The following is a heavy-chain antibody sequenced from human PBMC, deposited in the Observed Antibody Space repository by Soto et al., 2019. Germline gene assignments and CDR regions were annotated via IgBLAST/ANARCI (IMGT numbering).Heavy chain of an antibody. Sequence: GSLRVSGAASGFTVSSNYISWVRQAPGKGLEWVSVIYSGGSTYYADSVKGRFTISRDNSKNTLYLQMNSLRAEDTAVYYCAREETGIDYWGQGTLVTVSS. CDR2: IYSGGST. CDR1: GFTVSSNY. CDR3: AREETGIDY. V-gene: IGHV3-53*01. J-gene: IGHJ4*02.